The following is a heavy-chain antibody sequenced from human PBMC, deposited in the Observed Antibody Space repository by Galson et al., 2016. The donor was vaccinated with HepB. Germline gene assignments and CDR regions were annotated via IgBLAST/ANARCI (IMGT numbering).Heavy chain of an antibody. CDR3: AREGGTGDLYFDY. J-gene: IGHJ4*02. CDR1: GYTFINYG. Sequence: SVKVSCKASGYTFINYGIAWMRQAPGQGLEWMGWISAYNGNTNYAQKYQGRVTMTRYTSTGTVYMELRSLRSDDTAVYYCAREGGTGDLYFDYWGQGTLVTVSS. V-gene: IGHV1-18*01. D-gene: IGHD7-27*01. CDR2: ISAYNGNT.